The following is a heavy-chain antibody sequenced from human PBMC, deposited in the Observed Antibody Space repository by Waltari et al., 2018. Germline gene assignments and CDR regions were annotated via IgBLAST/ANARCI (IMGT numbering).Heavy chain of an antibody. CDR1: GYTFTGYY. V-gene: IGHV1-2*02. J-gene: IGHJ4*02. CDR3: AKNPWVGSGYGLFDY. Sequence: QVQLVQSGAEVKKPGASVKVSCKASGYTFTGYYMHWVRQAPGQGLEWMGLIHPNSGGTNYAQKFQGRVTMTRDTSISTAYMEPSRLRSDDTAVYYCAKNPWVGSGYGLFDYWGQGTLVTVSS. CDR2: IHPNSGGT. D-gene: IGHD5-12*01.